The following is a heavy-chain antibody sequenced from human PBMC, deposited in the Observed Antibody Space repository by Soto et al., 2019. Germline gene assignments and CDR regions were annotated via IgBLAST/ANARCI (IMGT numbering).Heavy chain of an antibody. J-gene: IGHJ6*02. D-gene: IGHD1-1*01. V-gene: IGHV4-4*02. CDR3: ARHGHNRYGFDV. CDR2: MHPSGST. CDR1: GGSISSVNW. Sequence: QVQPQESGPGLVKPSDTLSLTCAVSGGSISSVNWWSWVRQSPGKGLEWIGEMHPSGSTNYNPSLKSRVTVSMDKSRYQFFLKMYSVTAADTAVYFCARHGHNRYGFDVWGRGTTGSVSS.